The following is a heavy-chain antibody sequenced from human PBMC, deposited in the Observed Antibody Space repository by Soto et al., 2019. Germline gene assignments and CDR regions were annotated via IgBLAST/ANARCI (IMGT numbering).Heavy chain of an antibody. J-gene: IGHJ4*02. D-gene: IGHD3-10*01. V-gene: IGHV3-33*01. Sequence: VGCLRPSCAASRFTFSSYGIHWVRQAPGKLLEWVSVIWYDGSNKYYADSVKGGFTISRDNSNKTLYLQMNSLRAEDTAVYYCARSTTFKVGELYFDYWGQGTLVTVSS. CDR2: IWYDGSNK. CDR3: ARSTTFKVGELYFDY. CDR1: RFTFSSYG.